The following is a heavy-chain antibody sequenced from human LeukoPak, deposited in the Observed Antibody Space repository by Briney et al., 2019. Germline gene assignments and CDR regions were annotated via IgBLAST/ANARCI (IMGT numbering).Heavy chain of an antibody. V-gene: IGHV4-34*01. CDR1: GGPFSGYY. Sequence: SETLSLTCAVNGGPFSGYYWSWIRQPPGKGLGWIGDINHSGSTNYNPSLKSRVTISVDTSKNQFSLRLSSVTAADTALYYCASPGIAAAGDAFDIWGQGTMVTVSS. J-gene: IGHJ3*02. D-gene: IGHD6-13*01. CDR2: INHSGST. CDR3: ASPGIAAAGDAFDI.